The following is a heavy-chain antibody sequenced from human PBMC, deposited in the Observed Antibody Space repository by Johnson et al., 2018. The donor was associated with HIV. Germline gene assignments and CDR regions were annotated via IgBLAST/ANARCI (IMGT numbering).Heavy chain of an antibody. CDR3: AKGFGASSGAFDI. J-gene: IGHJ3*02. CDR1: GFTFSSYG. D-gene: IGHD1-26*01. Sequence: QVQLVESGGGVVQPGRSLRLSCAASGFTFSSYGIPWVRQAPGTGLEWVAVISYDGSNKYYADSAKGRFTISRDNAKNTLYLQRNSVSAEDTAVYYCAKGFGASSGAFDIWGQGTMGTVSS. V-gene: IGHV3-30*18. CDR2: ISYDGSNK.